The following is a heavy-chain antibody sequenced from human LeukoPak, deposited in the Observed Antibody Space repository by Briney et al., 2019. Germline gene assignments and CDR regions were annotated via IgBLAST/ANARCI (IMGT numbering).Heavy chain of an antibody. V-gene: IGHV3-30*02. J-gene: IGHJ4*02. Sequence: GGSLRLSCAASGFTFSSYGMQWIRQAPGKGLEWVAFIRYDGSNKYYADSVKGRFTISRDNSKNTLYLQMNSLRAEDTAVYYCAKQSYYDFWSGYYTSWYFDYWGQGTLVTVSS. CDR2: IRYDGSNK. CDR1: GFTFSSYG. D-gene: IGHD3-3*01. CDR3: AKQSYYDFWSGYYTSWYFDY.